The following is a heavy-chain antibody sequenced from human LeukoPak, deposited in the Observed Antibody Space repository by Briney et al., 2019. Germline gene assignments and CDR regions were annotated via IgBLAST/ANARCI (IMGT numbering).Heavy chain of an antibody. Sequence: SETLSLTCTVSGGSISSSSYYWGWIRQPPGKGLEWIGSIYYSGSTYYNPSLKSRVTISVDTSKNQFSLKLSSVTAADTAVYYCARGGVVAARYWFDPWGQGTLVTVSS. V-gene: IGHV4-39*01. D-gene: IGHD2-15*01. CDR3: ARGGVVAARYWFDP. CDR1: GGSISSSSYY. J-gene: IGHJ5*02. CDR2: IYYSGST.